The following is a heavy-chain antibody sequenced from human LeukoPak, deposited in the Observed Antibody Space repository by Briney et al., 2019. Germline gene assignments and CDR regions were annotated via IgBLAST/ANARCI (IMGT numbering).Heavy chain of an antibody. V-gene: IGHV4-39*01. J-gene: IGHJ4*02. D-gene: IGHD5-12*01. CDR1: GGSISSSSYY. CDR2: IYYSGST. CDR3: GRYDSGYAT. Sequence: SETLSLTCTVSGGSISSSSYYWGWIRQPPGKGLEWIGSIYYSGSTYYNPSLKSRVTISVDTSKNQFSLKLSSVTAADTAVYYYGRYDSGYATWGQGTLVTVSS.